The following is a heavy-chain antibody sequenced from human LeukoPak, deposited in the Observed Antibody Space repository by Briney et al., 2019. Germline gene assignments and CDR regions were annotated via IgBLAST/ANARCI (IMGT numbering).Heavy chain of an antibody. CDR3: AKSNGYGLIDI. CDR2: IFYSGST. CDR1: GGSFSGYY. J-gene: IGHJ3*02. D-gene: IGHD3-10*01. V-gene: IGHV4-34*12. Sequence: SETLSLTCAVYGGSFSGYYWSWLRQPPGKGLEWIGNIFYSGSTYYGPSLKSRLTISLDTSRNQFSLKLNSVTAADTAVYYCAKSNGYGLIDIWGQGTMVTVSS.